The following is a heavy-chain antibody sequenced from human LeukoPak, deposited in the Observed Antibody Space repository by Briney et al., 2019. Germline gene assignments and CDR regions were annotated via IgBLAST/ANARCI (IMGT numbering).Heavy chain of an antibody. CDR2: IYTSGST. J-gene: IGHJ6*03. D-gene: IGHD6-6*01. Sequence: SETLSLTCTVSGGSISSYYWSWIRQPPGKGLEWIGYIYTSGSTNYNPSLKSRVTISVDTSKNQFSLKLSSVTAADTAVYYCARSSSSYYYYMDVWGKGTTVTASS. CDR1: GGSISSYY. V-gene: IGHV4-4*09. CDR3: ARSSSSYYYYMDV.